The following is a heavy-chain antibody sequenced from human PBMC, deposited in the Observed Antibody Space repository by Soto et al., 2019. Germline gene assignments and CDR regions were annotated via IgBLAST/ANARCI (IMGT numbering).Heavy chain of an antibody. CDR3: AKGPYYDFWSGYYSNYFDY. V-gene: IGHV3-23*01. Sequence: EVQLLESGGGLVQPGGSLRLSCAASGFTFSSYAMSWVRQAPGKGLEWVSAISGSGGSTYYADSVKGRFTISRDNSKNTLYLQMNSLRAEGTAVYYCAKGPYYDFWSGYYSNYFDYWGQGTLVTVSS. D-gene: IGHD3-3*01. CDR2: ISGSGGST. J-gene: IGHJ4*02. CDR1: GFTFSSYA.